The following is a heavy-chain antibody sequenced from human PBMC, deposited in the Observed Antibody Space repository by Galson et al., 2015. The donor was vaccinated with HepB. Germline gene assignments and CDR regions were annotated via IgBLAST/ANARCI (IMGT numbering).Heavy chain of an antibody. Sequence: QSGAEVKKPGESLKISCKGSGFSFISYWIAWVRQMPGKGLEWMGRIDPTDSYNNYSPAFQGHVTIAADKSISTAYLQWSSLKASDTAIYYCVRLRGFNMDVWGKGTTVTVSS. CDR3: VRLRGFNMDV. V-gene: IGHV5-10-1*01. J-gene: IGHJ6*04. CDR2: IDPTDSYN. CDR1: GFSFISYW.